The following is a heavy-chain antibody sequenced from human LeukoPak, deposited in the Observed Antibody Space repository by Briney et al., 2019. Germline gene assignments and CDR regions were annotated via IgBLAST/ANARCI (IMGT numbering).Heavy chain of an antibody. CDR1: GGSIDSRIYF. CDR3: ERHAGGISATGTRPFDY. V-gene: IGHV4-39*01. Sequence: SETLSLTCSVSGGSIDSRIYFWGWIRQPPGKGLEWIGSIYYSGSTYYNPSLKSRVTMSVDTSKNQFSLKLSSVTAADTAVYYCERHAGGISATGTRPFDYWGQGTLVTVSS. D-gene: IGHD6-13*01. CDR2: IYYSGST. J-gene: IGHJ4*02.